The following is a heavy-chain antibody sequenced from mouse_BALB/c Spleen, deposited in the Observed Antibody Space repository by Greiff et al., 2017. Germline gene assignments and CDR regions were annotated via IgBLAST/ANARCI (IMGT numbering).Heavy chain of an antibody. Sequence: EVNVVESGGGLVKPGGSLKLSCAASGFTFSSYTMSWVRQTPEKRLEWVATISSGGGNTYYPDSVKGRFTISRDNAKNNLYLQMSSLRSEDTALYYCARSLYYDYDGGFAYWGQGTLVTVSA. CDR1: GFTFSSYT. CDR2: ISSGGGNT. D-gene: IGHD2-4*01. J-gene: IGHJ3*01. V-gene: IGHV5-9*03. CDR3: ARSLYYDYDGGFAY.